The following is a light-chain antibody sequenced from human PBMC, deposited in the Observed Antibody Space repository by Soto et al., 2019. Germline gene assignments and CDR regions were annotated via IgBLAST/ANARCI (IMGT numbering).Light chain of an antibody. CDR3: QQYKDWLPLT. Sequence: EIVMTQSPLTLSVSPGERATLSCRASQNININLAWYQQRPGQAPRVLIYGASSRASGIPDRFSGSGSGTDFTLTINRLEPDDFAFYYCQQYKDWLPLTFGGGTRVEIK. CDR2: GAS. CDR1: QNININ. J-gene: IGKJ4*01. V-gene: IGKV3D-15*01.